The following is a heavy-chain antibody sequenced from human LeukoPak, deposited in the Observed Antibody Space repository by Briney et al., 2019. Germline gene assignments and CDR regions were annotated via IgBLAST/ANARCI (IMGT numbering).Heavy chain of an antibody. CDR2: IWYDGSNK. Sequence: GGSLRLSCAASGFTFSSYGMHWVRQAPGKGLEWVAVIWYDGSNKYYADSVKGRFTISRDNSKNTLYLQMDSLRAEDTAMYYCARDPGVRWLVGFDYWGQGTLVTVSS. J-gene: IGHJ4*02. V-gene: IGHV3-33*01. D-gene: IGHD6-19*01. CDR3: ARDPGVRWLVGFDY. CDR1: GFTFSSYG.